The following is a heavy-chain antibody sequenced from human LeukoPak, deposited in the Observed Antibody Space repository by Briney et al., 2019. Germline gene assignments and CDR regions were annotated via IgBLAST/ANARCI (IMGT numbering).Heavy chain of an antibody. CDR1: GFTFSSYS. V-gene: IGHV3-21*01. Sequence: PGGSLRLSCAASGFTFSSYSMNWVRQAPGKGLEWVSSISSSSSYIYYADSVKGRFTISRDNAKNSLYLQMNSLRAEDTAVYYCARAADNWNYGSFDYWGQGTLVTVSS. CDR2: ISSSSSYI. J-gene: IGHJ4*02. D-gene: IGHD1-7*01. CDR3: ARAADNWNYGSFDY.